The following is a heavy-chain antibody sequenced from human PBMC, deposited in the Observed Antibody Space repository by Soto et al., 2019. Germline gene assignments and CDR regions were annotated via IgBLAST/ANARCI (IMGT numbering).Heavy chain of an antibody. V-gene: IGHV1-18*01. CDR1: AYTFPSYV. J-gene: IGHJ4*02. Sequence: APVKLSCKASAYTFPSYVISWVRQAPGQGLEWMGWISAYNGNTNYAQKLQGRVTMTTDTSTSTAYMELRSLRSDDTAVYYCAREPNYFYSLGQGTLLTVSS. CDR2: ISAYNGNT. CDR3: AREPNYFYS.